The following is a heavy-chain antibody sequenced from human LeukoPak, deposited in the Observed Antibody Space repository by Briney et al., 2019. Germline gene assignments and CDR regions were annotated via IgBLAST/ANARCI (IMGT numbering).Heavy chain of an antibody. V-gene: IGHV1-69*05. Sequence: GSAVKVSSKASGGGFSSYAISWGRRAPGQGGEGMGGIMPIFGRANYSQKFHGRVTITTDESTSPAYLELSSLSSEDTAVYYCARGLAAMAIFDYWGQGTLVTVSS. D-gene: IGHD5-18*01. CDR1: GGGFSSYA. CDR3: ARGLAAMAIFDY. CDR2: IMPIFGRA. J-gene: IGHJ4*02.